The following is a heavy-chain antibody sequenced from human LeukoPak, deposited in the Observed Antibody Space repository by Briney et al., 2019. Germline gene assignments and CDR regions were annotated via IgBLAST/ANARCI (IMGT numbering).Heavy chain of an antibody. CDR2: IYYSGST. CDR1: GGSISGYY. CDR3: VRANHFDY. V-gene: IGHV4-59*01. J-gene: IGHJ4*02. Sequence: PETLSLTCTVSGGSISGYYWSWFRQPPGKGLEWIGDIYYSGSTNYNPSLKSRVTISVDTSKNQFSLKLSSVTAADTAVYYCVRANHFDYWGQGTLVTVSS. D-gene: IGHD1-14*01.